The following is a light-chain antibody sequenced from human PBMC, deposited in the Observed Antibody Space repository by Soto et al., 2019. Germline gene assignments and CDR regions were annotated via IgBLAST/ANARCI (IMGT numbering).Light chain of an antibody. CDR3: CSYRRNSSTLYV. CDR1: SSDVGDYNY. V-gene: IGLV2-14*03. J-gene: IGLJ1*01. Sequence: QSLLTQPASVSGSPGQSITISCTGTSSDVGDYNYVSWYQQHPGKAPKLLIYDVSNRPSGVSNRFSGSKSGNTASLTISGLQAEDEADFYCCSYRRNSSTLYVFGTGTKVTVL. CDR2: DVS.